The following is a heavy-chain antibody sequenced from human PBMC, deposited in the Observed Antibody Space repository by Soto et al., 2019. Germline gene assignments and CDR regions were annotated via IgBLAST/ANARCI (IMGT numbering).Heavy chain of an antibody. J-gene: IGHJ4*02. D-gene: IGHD6-19*01. CDR1: GFTFSDYA. Sequence: VQLVESGGGVVQPGRSLRLSCAASGFTFSDYAMHWVRQAPGKGLEWVAVVSHDGRNTHYSDSVKGRFTISRDSSKNTVSLEMISLRAEDTAVYYCAKGGRQWLVTSVFNYWGQGALVTVSS. V-gene: IGHV3-30*18. CDR3: AKGGRQWLVTSVFNY. CDR2: VSHDGRNT.